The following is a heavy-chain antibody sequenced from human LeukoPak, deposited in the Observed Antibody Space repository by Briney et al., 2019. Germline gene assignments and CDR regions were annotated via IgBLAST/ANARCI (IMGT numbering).Heavy chain of an antibody. CDR3: ARHAGRDGLHSGWFDP. J-gene: IGHJ5*02. CDR1: GGSISSYY. CDR2: IYYSGST. D-gene: IGHD5-24*01. V-gene: IGHV4-59*08. Sequence: SETLSLTCTVSGGSISSYYWSWIRQPPGKGLEWIGYIYYSGSTNYNPSLKSRVTISVDTSKNQFSLKLSSVTAADTAVYYCARHAGRDGLHSGWFDPWGQGTLVTVSS.